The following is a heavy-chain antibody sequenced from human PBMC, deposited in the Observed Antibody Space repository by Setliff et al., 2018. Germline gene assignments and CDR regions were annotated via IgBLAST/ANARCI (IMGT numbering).Heavy chain of an antibody. CDR3: ARAGVAAADRKGLLEY. Sequence: ASVKVSCKATGYTLSRHYMHWARQAPGQGLEWMGVINPGGGSASIVQKFQGRVTMTSDTSTSTVYMDLTGLTSEDTAVYYCARAGVAAADRKGLLEYWGQATLVT. CDR1: GYTLSRHY. V-gene: IGHV1-46*01. D-gene: IGHD6-13*01. CDR2: INPGGGSA. J-gene: IGHJ4*02.